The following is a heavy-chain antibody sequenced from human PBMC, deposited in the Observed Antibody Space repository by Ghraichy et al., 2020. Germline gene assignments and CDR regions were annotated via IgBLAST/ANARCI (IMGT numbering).Heavy chain of an antibody. CDR3: TTSTMRATHGVGV. D-gene: IGHD1-1*01. V-gene: IGHV3-15*01. CDR2: IKSKTDGGTT. Sequence: GGSLRLSCTASGFTFSDARMNWVRQAPGKGLEWVGRIKSKTDGGTTDYAAPVKGRFTFSRDDSRNTLYLQMNSLKTEDTALYYCTTSTMRATHGVGVWGQGTMVTVSS. J-gene: IGHJ3*01. CDR1: GFTFSDAR.